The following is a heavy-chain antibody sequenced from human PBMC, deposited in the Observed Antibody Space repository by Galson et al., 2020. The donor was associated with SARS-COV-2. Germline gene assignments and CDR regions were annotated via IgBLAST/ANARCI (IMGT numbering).Heavy chain of an antibody. D-gene: IGHD3-10*01. V-gene: IGHV3-74*01. J-gene: IGHJ4*02. CDR1: GFTFSSYW. CDR3: ARGAGSYGSY. Sequence: GGSLRPSCAASGFTFSSYWMHWVRQAPGKGLVWVSRINTEGGSTNYADSVKGRFTISRDNAKNTLYLQMNSLRAEDTAVYYCARGAGSYGSYWGQGTLVTVSS. CDR2: INTEGGST.